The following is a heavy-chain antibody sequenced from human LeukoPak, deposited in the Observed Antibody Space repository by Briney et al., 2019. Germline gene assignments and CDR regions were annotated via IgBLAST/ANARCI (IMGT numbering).Heavy chain of an antibody. CDR1: GGSISSSSYY. CDR3: ARGYSYGYFRINYYYYYMDV. CDR2: IYYSGST. J-gene: IGHJ6*03. Sequence: SETLSLTCTVSGGSISSSSYYWGWIRQPPGKGLEWIGSIYYSGSTYYNPSLKSRVTISVDTSKNQFSLKLSSVTAADTAVYYCARGYSYGYFRINYYYYYMDVWGKGTTVTISS. V-gene: IGHV4-39*01. D-gene: IGHD5-18*01.